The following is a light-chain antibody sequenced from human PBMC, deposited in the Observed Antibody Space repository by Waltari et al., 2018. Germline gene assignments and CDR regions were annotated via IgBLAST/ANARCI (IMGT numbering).Light chain of an antibody. CDR3: QQYNDWPYT. J-gene: IGKJ2*01. V-gene: IGKV3-15*01. CDR1: QSISTM. Sequence: EIVMTQSPATLAVSPGERATLSCRASQSISTMFAWYPQKPGQAPRFLIYGASTRAPGIPARFSGSGSGTEYTLTISSLQSEDFAVYYCQQYNDWPYTFGQGTKLEIK. CDR2: GAS.